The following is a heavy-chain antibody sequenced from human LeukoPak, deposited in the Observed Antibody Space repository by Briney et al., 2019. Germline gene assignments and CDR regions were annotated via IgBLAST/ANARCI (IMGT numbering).Heavy chain of an antibody. Sequence: SGPTLVNPTQTLTLTCTFSGFSLSTSGVGVGWIRQPPGKALEWLALIYWNDDKRYSPSLKSRLTITKDTSKNQVVLTMTNMDPVDTATYYCAHLTIGYDYVWGSYRYHGPFDYWGQGTLVTVSS. CDR2: IYWNDDK. CDR1: GFSLSTSGVG. V-gene: IGHV2-5*01. J-gene: IGHJ4*02. CDR3: AHLTIGYDYVWGSYRYHGPFDY. D-gene: IGHD3-16*02.